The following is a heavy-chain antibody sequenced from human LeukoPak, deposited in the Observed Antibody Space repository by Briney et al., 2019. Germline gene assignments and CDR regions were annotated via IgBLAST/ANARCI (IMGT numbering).Heavy chain of an antibody. CDR2: IIPIFGTA. CDR1: GGTFSSYA. CDR3: ARVTLPLNWFDP. V-gene: IGHV1-69*13. J-gene: IGHJ5*02. D-gene: IGHD4-23*01. Sequence: GASVTVSCKASGGTFSSYAISWVRQAPGQGLEWMGGIIPIFGTANYAQKFQGRVTITADESTSTAYMELSSLRSEDTAVYYCARVTLPLNWFDPWGQGTLVTVSS.